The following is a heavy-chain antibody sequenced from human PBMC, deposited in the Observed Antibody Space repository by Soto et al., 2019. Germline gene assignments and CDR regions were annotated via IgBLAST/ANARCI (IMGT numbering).Heavy chain of an antibody. Sequence: QVQLVESGGGVVQPGRSLRLSCVASGFTFRNYGMHWVRQAPGKGLEWVALIWYDGSNKYYAESLKGRVSISRDNSKNTLYLEMKSLRFEDTAVYYCARDGDIQGGPPPKNYAMDVWGQGTTVTVSS. D-gene: IGHD5-12*01. CDR1: GFTFRNYG. J-gene: IGHJ6*02. V-gene: IGHV3-33*08. CDR2: IWYDGSNK. CDR3: ARDGDIQGGPPPKNYAMDV.